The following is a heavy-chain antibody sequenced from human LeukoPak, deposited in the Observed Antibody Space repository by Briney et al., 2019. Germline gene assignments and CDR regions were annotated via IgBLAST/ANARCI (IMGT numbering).Heavy chain of an antibody. D-gene: IGHD3-3*01. CDR2: ISGSGTI. J-gene: IGHJ3*02. CDR3: ARRGYDFWSGYYRAFDI. Sequence: PSETLSLTCSVSGGSINSYWSWIRQPAGKGLEWIGRISGSGTITYNPALQSRLSISIDTSKNQFSLKLSSVTAADTAVYYCARRGYDFWSGYYRAFDIWGQGTMVTVSS. V-gene: IGHV4-4*07. CDR1: GGSINSY.